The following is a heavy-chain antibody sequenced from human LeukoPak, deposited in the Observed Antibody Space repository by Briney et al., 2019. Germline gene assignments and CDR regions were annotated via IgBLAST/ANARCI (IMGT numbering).Heavy chain of an antibody. V-gene: IGHV1-18*01. J-gene: IGHJ4*02. CDR2: INAYNGNT. Sequence: ASVKVSCKASGYTFTSYGISWVRQAPGQGLEWMGWINAYNGNTNYAQKFQGRVTMTTDTSTSTAYMELSRLRSDDTAVYYCAREWELPLDYWGQGTLVTVSS. CDR3: AREWELPLDY. D-gene: IGHD1-26*01. CDR1: GYTFTSYG.